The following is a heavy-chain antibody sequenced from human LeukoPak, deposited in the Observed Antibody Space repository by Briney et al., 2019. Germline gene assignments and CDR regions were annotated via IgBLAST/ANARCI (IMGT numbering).Heavy chain of an antibody. CDR3: ARDTSKSIAVAVNYYYYGMDV. CDR1: GGTFSSYA. J-gene: IGHJ6*02. D-gene: IGHD6-19*01. V-gene: IGHV1-69*13. Sequence: SVKVSCKASGGTFSSYAISWVRQAPGQGLEWMGGIIPIFGTANYAQKFQGRVTITADESTSTAYMELSSLRSEDTAVYYCARDTSKSIAVAVNYYYYGMDVWGQGTTVTVSS. CDR2: IIPIFGTA.